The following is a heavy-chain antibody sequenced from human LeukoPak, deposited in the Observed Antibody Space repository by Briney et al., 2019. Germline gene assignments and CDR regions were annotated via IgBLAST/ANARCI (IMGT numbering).Heavy chain of an antibody. J-gene: IGHJ4*02. D-gene: IGHD4-17*01. CDR3: ARGPYGDYVFDY. CDR2: ISSSSSYI. V-gene: IGHV3-21*01. CDR1: GFTFSSYS. Sequence: GGSLRLSCAASGFTFSSYSMNWVRQAPGKGLEWVSSISSSSSYIYYADSVKGRFTISRDNAKNSPYLQMNSLRAEDTAVYYCARGPYGDYVFDYWGQGTLVTVSS.